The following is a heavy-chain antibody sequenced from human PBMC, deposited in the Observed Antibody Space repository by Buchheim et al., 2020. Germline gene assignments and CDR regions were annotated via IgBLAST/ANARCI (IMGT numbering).Heavy chain of an antibody. Sequence: EVQLVESGGGLLQPGGSLRLSCAASGFTFSNYWMHWVRQAPGKGLACVSRVNSDGSNAVYADSVKGRFTISRDNARNTLYLQMTGLRDDDSAVYYCTRGTPNYSAYDYWGQGT. CDR1: GFTFSNYW. D-gene: IGHD5-12*01. CDR2: VNSDGSNA. V-gene: IGHV3-74*01. CDR3: TRGTPNYSAYDY. J-gene: IGHJ4*02.